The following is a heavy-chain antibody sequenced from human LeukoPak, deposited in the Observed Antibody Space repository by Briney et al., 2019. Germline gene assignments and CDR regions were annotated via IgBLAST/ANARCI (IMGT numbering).Heavy chain of an antibody. V-gene: IGHV4-39*01. D-gene: IGHD1-14*01. CDR2: IYYTGST. J-gene: IGHJ3*02. Sequence: SETLSLTCTVSGGSISSSSYYWGWIRQPPGKGLEWIGSIYYTGSTYYNPSLKSRVTISVDTSKNQFFLKLSSVTAADTAVYYCARHDHRGGAFDIWGQGTMVTVSS. CDR1: GGSISSSSYY. CDR3: ARHDHRGGAFDI.